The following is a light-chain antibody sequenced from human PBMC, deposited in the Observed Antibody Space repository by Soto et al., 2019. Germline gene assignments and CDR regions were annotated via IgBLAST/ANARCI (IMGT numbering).Light chain of an antibody. V-gene: IGKV1-27*01. CDR2: TAS. CDR3: QKYNSAPRT. CDR1: HDISNY. J-gene: IGKJ1*01. Sequence: DIQMTQSPSSLPASVGDRVTITCRASHDISNYLAWFQQKPGTVPKLLIYTASTLQSGVPSRFSGSGSGTDFTLTISSLQPEDVATYYCQKYNSAPRTFGQGTKVEIK.